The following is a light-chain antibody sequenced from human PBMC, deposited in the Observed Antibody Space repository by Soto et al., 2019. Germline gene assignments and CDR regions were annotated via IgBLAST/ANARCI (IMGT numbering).Light chain of an antibody. CDR1: QSILYSSNNKNY. CDR2: WAS. CDR3: QQYYSTPFT. J-gene: IGKJ3*01. Sequence: DIVMTQSPDSLAVSLGERATINCKSSQSILYSSNNKNYLVWYQQKPGQPPKMLIYWASTLESGVPDRFSGSGSGTDFTLTISSRQAEDVAVYYCQQYYSTPFTFGPGTKVDLK. V-gene: IGKV4-1*01.